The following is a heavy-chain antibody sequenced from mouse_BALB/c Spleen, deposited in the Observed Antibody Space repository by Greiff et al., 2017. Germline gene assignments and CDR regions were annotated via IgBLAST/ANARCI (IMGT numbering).Heavy chain of an antibody. CDR3: ARGYYGSTLFDY. D-gene: IGHD1-1*01. CDR2: ISSGSSTI. CDR1: GFTFSSFG. Sequence: EVQRVESGGGLVQPGGSRKLSCAASGFTFSSFGMHWVRQAPEKGLEWVAYISSGSSTIYYADTVKGRFTIARDNTKNTLFLQMTSLRSEDTAMYDCARGYYGSTLFDYWGQGTTLTVSS. J-gene: IGHJ2*01. V-gene: IGHV5-17*02.